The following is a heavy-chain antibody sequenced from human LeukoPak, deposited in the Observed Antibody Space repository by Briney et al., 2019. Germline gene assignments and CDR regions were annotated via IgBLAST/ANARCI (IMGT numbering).Heavy chain of an antibody. CDR2: INHSGST. D-gene: IGHD3-22*01. V-gene: IGHV4-34*01. CDR1: GGSFSGYY. J-gene: IGHJ2*01. Sequence: SETLSLTCAVYGGSFSGYYWSWIRQPPGKGLEWIGEINHSGSTNYNPSLKSRVTISVDTSKNQFSLKLSSVTAADTAVYYCARGPHTDEYYYDSSGWSWYFDLWGRGTLVTVSS. CDR3: ARGPHTDEYYYDSSGWSWYFDL.